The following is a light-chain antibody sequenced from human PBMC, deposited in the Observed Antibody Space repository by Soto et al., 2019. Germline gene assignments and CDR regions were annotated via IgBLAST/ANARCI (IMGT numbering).Light chain of an antibody. CDR2: DVT. Sequence: QSALTQPASVSGSPGQSITISCTGTSSDIGGYNYVSWYQQLPGEVPKLIIYDVTNRPSGVSDRFSGSKSGNAASLTISGLQAEDEADYYGSSYTSTSTLDVFGTGTKVTVL. V-gene: IGLV2-14*03. CDR3: SSYTSTSTLDV. CDR1: SSDIGGYNY. J-gene: IGLJ1*01.